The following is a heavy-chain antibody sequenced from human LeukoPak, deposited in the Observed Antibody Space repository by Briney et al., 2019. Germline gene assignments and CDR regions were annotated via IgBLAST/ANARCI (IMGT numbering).Heavy chain of an antibody. D-gene: IGHD6-19*01. CDR3: AREQWLPVGYYGMDV. CDR1: GLTFSSYA. V-gene: IGHV3-30-3*01. Sequence: GGSLRLSCAASGLTFSSYAMHWVRQAPGKGLEWVAVLSYDGSNKYYADSVKGRFTISRDNSKNTLYLQMNSLRAEDTAVYYCAREQWLPVGYYGMDVWGQGTTVTVSS. CDR2: LSYDGSNK. J-gene: IGHJ6*02.